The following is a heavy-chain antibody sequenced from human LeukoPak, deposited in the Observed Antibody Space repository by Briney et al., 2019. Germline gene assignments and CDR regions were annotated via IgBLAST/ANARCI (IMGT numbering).Heavy chain of an antibody. CDR1: GYTFTSYG. J-gene: IGHJ3*02. CDR3: ARTPSGIAVANDAFDI. Sequence: ASVKVSCKASGYTFTSYGISWVRQAPGQGLEWMGWISAYNGNTNYAQKLQGSVTMTTDTSTSTAYMELRSLRSDDTAVYYCARTPSGIAVANDAFDIWGQGTMVTVSS. CDR2: ISAYNGNT. V-gene: IGHV1-18*01. D-gene: IGHD6-19*01.